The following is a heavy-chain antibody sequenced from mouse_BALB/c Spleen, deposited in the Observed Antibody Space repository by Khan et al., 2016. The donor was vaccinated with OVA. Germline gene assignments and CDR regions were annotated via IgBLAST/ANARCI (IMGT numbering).Heavy chain of an antibody. Sequence: VRLKESGTVLARPGASVKMSCKASGYSFTSYWMYWIKQRPGQGLEWIGGIYPGNSDTSYNQKFKGKAKLTAGTSASTAYMEFSSLTNEDSAVYYCTRGGYSSFAYWGQGTLVTVSA. CDR1: GYSFTSYW. CDR3: TRGGYSSFAY. CDR2: IYPGNSDT. J-gene: IGHJ3*01. V-gene: IGHV1-5*01. D-gene: IGHD1-3*01.